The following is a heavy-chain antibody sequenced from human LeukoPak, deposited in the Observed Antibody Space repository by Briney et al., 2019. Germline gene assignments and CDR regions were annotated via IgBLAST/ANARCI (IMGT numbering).Heavy chain of an antibody. Sequence: PGGSLRLSCAASGFTVSSNYMSWVRQAPGKGLEWVANIKQDGSEKYYGDSVKGRFTISRDNAKNSLYLQMNSLRAEDTAVYYCARDYRDGSSWPGGEDYWGQGTLVTVSS. CDR3: ARDYRDGSSWPGGEDY. D-gene: IGHD6-13*01. V-gene: IGHV3-7*01. CDR2: IKQDGSEK. J-gene: IGHJ4*02. CDR1: GFTVSSNY.